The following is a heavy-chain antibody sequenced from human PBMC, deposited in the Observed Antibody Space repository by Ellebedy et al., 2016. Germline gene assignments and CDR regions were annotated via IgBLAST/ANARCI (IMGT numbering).Heavy chain of an antibody. CDR2: MNPNSGNT. CDR3: ARDRSSSDF. D-gene: IGHD6-19*01. CDR1: GYSFTTFD. J-gene: IGHJ4*02. V-gene: IGHV1-8*01. Sequence: ASVKVSCKAVGYSFTTFDINWVRQATGQGLEWMGWMNPNSGNTDYAQNFQGRVTMTTDTSTNTAYMELRSLRSDDTAVYYCARDRSSSDFWGQGTLVTVSS.